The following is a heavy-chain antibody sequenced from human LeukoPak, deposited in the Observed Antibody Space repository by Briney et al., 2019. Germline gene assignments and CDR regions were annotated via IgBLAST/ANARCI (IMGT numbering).Heavy chain of an antibody. CDR3: ATARGWVFLGGFDI. V-gene: IGHV1-24*01. J-gene: IGHJ3*02. D-gene: IGHD3-16*01. CDR1: GYTLTELS. CDR2: FDPEDGET. Sequence: GASVKVSCKVSGYTLTELSMHWVRQAPGKGLEGVGGFDPEDGETIYAQKFQGRVTMTEDTSTDTAYMELSSLRSEDTAVYYCATARGWVFLGGFDIWGQGTMVTVSS.